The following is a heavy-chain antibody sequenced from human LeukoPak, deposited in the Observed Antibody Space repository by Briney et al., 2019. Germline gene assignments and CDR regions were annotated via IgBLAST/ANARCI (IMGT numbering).Heavy chain of an antibody. CDR3: ARGRTYYYDSSGYYYYYYYYMDV. Sequence: SETLSLTCTVSGGSISSSNYYWGWIRQPPGKGLEWIGSIYYRGSTYYNPSLKRRVTISVDTSKNQFSLKLSSVTAADTAVYYCARGRTYYYDSSGYYYYYYYYMDVWGKGTTDTVSS. D-gene: IGHD3-22*01. J-gene: IGHJ6*03. CDR2: IYYRGST. CDR1: GGSISSSNYY. V-gene: IGHV4-39*07.